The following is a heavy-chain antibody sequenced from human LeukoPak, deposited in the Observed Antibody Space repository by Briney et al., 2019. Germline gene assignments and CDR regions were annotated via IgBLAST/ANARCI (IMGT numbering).Heavy chain of an antibody. CDR2: INHSGST. CDR1: GGSFSGYN. Sequence: PSETLYLTCAAYGGSFSGYNWSWIRQPPGKGLEWIAEINHSGSTKYNPSLKSRVTISVDTSKTQYSLKLSSVTAADTAVYYCARLPISYYGSAGPYGMDGWGKGTTVTVAS. J-gene: IGHJ6*04. CDR3: ARLPISYYGSAGPYGMDG. D-gene: IGHD3-10*01. V-gene: IGHV4-34*01.